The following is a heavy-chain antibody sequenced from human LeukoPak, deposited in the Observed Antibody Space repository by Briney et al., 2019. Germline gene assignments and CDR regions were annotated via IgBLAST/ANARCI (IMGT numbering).Heavy chain of an antibody. CDR2: INPNSGGT. D-gene: IGHD3-22*01. CDR1: GYTFTGYY. CDR3: ATPTYYYDSSGYQH. Sequence: ASVKVSCKASGYTFTGYYMHWVRQAPGQGLEWMGRINPNSGGTNYAQKFQGRVTMTRDTSISTAYMELSRLRPDDTAVYYCATPTYYYDSSGYQHWGQGTLVTVSS. V-gene: IGHV1-2*06. J-gene: IGHJ1*01.